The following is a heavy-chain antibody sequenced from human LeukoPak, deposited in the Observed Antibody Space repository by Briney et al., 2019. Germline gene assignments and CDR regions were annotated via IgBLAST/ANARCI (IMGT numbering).Heavy chain of an antibody. Sequence: SETLSLTCAVYGGSFSGYYWSWIRQPPGKGLEWIGEINHSGSTNYNPSLKSRVTISVDTSKNQFSLKLSSVTAADTAVYYCARVIAAAGTPLRYWGQGTLVTVSS. CDR3: ARVIAAAGTPLRY. V-gene: IGHV4-34*01. D-gene: IGHD6-13*01. J-gene: IGHJ4*02. CDR1: GGSFSGYY. CDR2: INHSGST.